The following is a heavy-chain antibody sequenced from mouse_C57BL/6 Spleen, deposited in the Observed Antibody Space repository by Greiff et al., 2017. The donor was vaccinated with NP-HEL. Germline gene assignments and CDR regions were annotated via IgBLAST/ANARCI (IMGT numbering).Heavy chain of an antibody. J-gene: IGHJ1*03. Sequence: QVQLKQPGAELVMPGASVKLSCKASGYTFTSYWMHWVKQRPGQGLEWIGEIDPSDSYTNYNQKFKGKATLTVDTSSSTAYMQLSSLTSEDSAVYYCARGDGRWYFDVWGTGTSVTVSS. CDR2: IDPSDSYT. D-gene: IGHD3-3*01. CDR3: ARGDGRWYFDV. V-gene: IGHV1-69*01. CDR1: GYTFTSYW.